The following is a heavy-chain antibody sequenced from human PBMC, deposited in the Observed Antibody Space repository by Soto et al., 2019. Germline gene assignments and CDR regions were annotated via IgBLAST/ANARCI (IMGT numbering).Heavy chain of an antibody. CDR1: GFTFNTYG. V-gene: IGHV3-33*08. J-gene: IGHJ6*02. Sequence: QVQLVESGGGVVQPGGSLRLSCTTSGFTFNTYGMHWVRQAPGKGLEWVAIIWNDGSNKYYADSVKGRFTISRDNSKNTLYLRMNSLRAEDTALYYCARSDCTGAYCYSWPFNYGVDVWGQGTTVTVSS. CDR2: IWNDGSNK. CDR3: ARSDCTGAYCYSWPFNYGVDV. D-gene: IGHD2-15*01.